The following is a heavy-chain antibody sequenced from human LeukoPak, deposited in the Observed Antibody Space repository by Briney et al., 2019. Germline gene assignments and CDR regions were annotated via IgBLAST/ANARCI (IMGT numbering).Heavy chain of an antibody. Sequence: SEALSLTCAVSGDSISDHPWSWIRQPPGKGLDYIGFIDYNGNTNYNPSLKSRATISLDTSKNQFPLNLNSVTAADTAFYYCARLAKCDGNCYSFDFWGQGMLVAVSS. CDR3: ARLAKCDGNCYSFDF. CDR1: GDSISDHP. D-gene: IGHD2-21*02. J-gene: IGHJ4*02. V-gene: IGHV4-59*11. CDR2: IDYNGNT.